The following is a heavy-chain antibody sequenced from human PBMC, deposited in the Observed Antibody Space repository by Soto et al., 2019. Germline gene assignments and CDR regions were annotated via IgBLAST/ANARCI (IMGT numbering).Heavy chain of an antibody. J-gene: IGHJ6*02. Sequence: ASVKVSCKASGYTFSSYDINWVRQAPGQGLEWMGWMNPNFGDTDYAQKFQGRATMTRNTSISTAYMELGSLRSEDTAVYYCARIRVMAYYHAMDVWGQGTTVTVSS. CDR1: GYTFSSYD. V-gene: IGHV1-8*01. CDR3: ARIRVMAYYHAMDV. CDR2: MNPNFGDT. D-gene: IGHD2-8*01.